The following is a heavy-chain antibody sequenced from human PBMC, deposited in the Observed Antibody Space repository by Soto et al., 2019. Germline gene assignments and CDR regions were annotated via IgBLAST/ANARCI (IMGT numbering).Heavy chain of an antibody. CDR1: GFTFSSYA. CDR2: ISYDGSNK. D-gene: IGHD2-21*02. Sequence: QVQLVESGGGVVQPGRSLRLSCAASGFTFSSYAMHWVRQAPGKGLEWVAVISYDGSNKYYADSVKGRFTISRDNSKNTLYVKMNGLRAEDTAVYYCARDGPPYCGGDCQNWFDPWGQGTLVTVSS. V-gene: IGHV3-30-3*01. CDR3: ARDGPPYCGGDCQNWFDP. J-gene: IGHJ5*02.